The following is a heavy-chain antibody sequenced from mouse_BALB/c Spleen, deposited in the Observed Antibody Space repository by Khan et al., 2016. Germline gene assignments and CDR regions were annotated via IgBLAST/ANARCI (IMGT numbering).Heavy chain of an antibody. CDR3: ARPDDGSSRGFAY. J-gene: IGHJ3*01. Sequence: QIQLVQSGPELKKPGETVRISCKASGYTFTNYGMNWVKQAPGKGLKWMGWINTYTGEPTYADYFKGRFAFSLETSASTAYLQINNLKNEDTATYFCARPDDGSSRGFAYWGQGTLVTVSA. V-gene: IGHV9-3-1*01. D-gene: IGHD1-1*01. CDR2: INTYTGEP. CDR1: GYTFTNYG.